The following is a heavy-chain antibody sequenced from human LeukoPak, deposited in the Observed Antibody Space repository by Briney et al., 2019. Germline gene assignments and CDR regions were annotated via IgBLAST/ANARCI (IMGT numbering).Heavy chain of an antibody. V-gene: IGHV3-23*01. CDR2: ISGSGGST. D-gene: IGHD4-17*01. Sequence: GGSLRLSCAASGFTFSSYAMSWVRQAPGKGLEWVSAISGSGGSTHYADSVKGRCTISRDNSKNTLYLQMNSLRAEDTAVYYCAKDAFYGDYGDFDYWGQGTLVTVSS. CDR3: AKDAFYGDYGDFDY. CDR1: GFTFSSYA. J-gene: IGHJ4*02.